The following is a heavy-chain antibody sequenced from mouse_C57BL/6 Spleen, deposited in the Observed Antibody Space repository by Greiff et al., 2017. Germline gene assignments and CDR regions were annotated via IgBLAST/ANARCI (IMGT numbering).Heavy chain of an antibody. CDR3: ARNPYGSTYYAMDY. D-gene: IGHD1-1*01. CDR1: GFSLTSYG. V-gene: IGHV2-2*01. CDR2: IWSGGST. Sequence: QVQLQQSGPGLVQPSQSLSITCTVSGFSLTSYGVHWVRQSPGKGLEWLGVIWSGGSTDSNAAFISRLSNSKDNSKSQVFFKMNSLQADDTAIYYCARNPYGSTYYAMDYWGQGTSVTVSS. J-gene: IGHJ4*01.